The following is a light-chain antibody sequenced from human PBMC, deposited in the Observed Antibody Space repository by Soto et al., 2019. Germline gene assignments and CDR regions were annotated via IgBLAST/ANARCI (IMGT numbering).Light chain of an antibody. CDR2: DAS. Sequence: EIVLTQSPATLSVSPGDRVTLSCRASQSVSSSLAWYQQKSGQAPGLLVYDASKRATGIPARFSGSGSVTDFTLTISSLEREDSAVYYCQQGSAWPYTFGQGTKLEIK. V-gene: IGKV3-11*01. J-gene: IGKJ2*01. CDR3: QQGSAWPYT. CDR1: QSVSSS.